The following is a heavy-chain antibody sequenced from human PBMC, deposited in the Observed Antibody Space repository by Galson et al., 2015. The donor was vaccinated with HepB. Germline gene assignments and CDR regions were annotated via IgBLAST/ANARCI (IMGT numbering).Heavy chain of an antibody. D-gene: IGHD6-6*01. Sequence: SLRLSCAASGFTVSSNYMSWVRQAPGKGLEWVSVIYSGGSTYYADSVKGRFTISRDNSKNTLYLQMNSLRAEDTAVYCCARIGAARVLYYYGMDVWGQGTTVTVSS. J-gene: IGHJ6*02. CDR3: ARIGAARVLYYYGMDV. CDR2: IYSGGST. V-gene: IGHV3-66*02. CDR1: GFTVSSNY.